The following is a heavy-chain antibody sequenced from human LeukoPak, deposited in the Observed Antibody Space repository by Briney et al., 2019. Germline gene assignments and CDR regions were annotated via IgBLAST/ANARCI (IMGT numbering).Heavy chain of an antibody. CDR1: GFTFSSYW. D-gene: IGHD4-17*01. V-gene: IGHV3-74*01. J-gene: IGHJ3*02. CDR3: ARQPNNDYGDPDAFDI. CDR2: INGDGSST. Sequence: GGSLRLSCAASGFTFSSYWMHWVRQAPGKGLVWVSRINGDGSSTSYADSVKGRFTISRDNAKNTLYLQMNSLRAEDTAVYYCARQPNNDYGDPDAFDIWGQGTMVTVSS.